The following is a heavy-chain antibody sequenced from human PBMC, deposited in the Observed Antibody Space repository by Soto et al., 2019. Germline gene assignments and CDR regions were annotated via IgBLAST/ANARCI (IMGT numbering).Heavy chain of an antibody. J-gene: IGHJ4*02. D-gene: IGHD3-10*01. Sequence: QVQLVESGGGVVQPGGSLRLSCAASGFIFSTYAMHWVRQAPDKGLEWVAVTSPDGSNKYYADSVKGRFTISRDNFKTTLYLQMNSLRVEDTAVYYCAKTAGSGSYSPSDYWGQGTLVTVSS. CDR2: TSPDGSNK. V-gene: IGHV3-30*18. CDR3: AKTAGSGSYSPSDY. CDR1: GFIFSTYA.